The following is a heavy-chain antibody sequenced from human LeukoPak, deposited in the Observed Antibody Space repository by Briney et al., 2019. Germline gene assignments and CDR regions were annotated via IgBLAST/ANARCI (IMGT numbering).Heavy chain of an antibody. CDR2: INSDGSST. Sequence: SGGSLRLSCAASGFTFSSYWMHWVRQAPGKGLVWVSRINSDGSSTSYADSVKGRFTISRDNAKNTLYLQMNSLRAEDTAVYYCAREGDDYSNYFFAFDIWGQGTMVTVSS. CDR1: GFTFSSYW. J-gene: IGHJ3*02. CDR3: AREGDDYSNYFFAFDI. D-gene: IGHD4-11*01. V-gene: IGHV3-74*01.